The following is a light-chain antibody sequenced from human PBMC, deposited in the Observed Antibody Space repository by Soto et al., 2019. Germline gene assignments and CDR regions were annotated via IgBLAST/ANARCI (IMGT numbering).Light chain of an antibody. Sequence: EIVLTQSPGTLSLSPGERATLSCRASQSVSSSYLAWYQQKPGQAPRLLVYGASSRATGIPDRFSGSGSGSDFNLTISRLEPEDFAVYYCHKYGSSPYTFGQGTKLEIK. V-gene: IGKV3-20*01. CDR3: HKYGSSPYT. J-gene: IGKJ2*01. CDR2: GAS. CDR1: QSVSSSY.